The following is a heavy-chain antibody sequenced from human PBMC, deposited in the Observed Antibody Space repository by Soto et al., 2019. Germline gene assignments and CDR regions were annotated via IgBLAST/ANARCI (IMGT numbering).Heavy chain of an antibody. CDR2: IIPIFGTA. CDR1: GGTFSSYA. Sequence: SVKVSCKASGGTFSSYAISWVRQAPGQGLEWMGGIIPIFGTANYAQKFQGRVTITADESTSTAYMELSSLRSEDTAVYYCAREHVVVTDAIYVSGGYYYYGMDVWGQGTTVTVSS. D-gene: IGHD2-2*02. CDR3: AREHVVVTDAIYVSGGYYYYGMDV. J-gene: IGHJ6*02. V-gene: IGHV1-69*13.